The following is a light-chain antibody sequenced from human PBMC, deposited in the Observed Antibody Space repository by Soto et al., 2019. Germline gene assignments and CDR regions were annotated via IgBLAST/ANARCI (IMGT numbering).Light chain of an antibody. Sequence: EIVLTQSPATLSLSPGERATLSCRASQSVSSYLAWYQQNSGQAPRLLISDDSNRATGIPSRFSGSGSGPDLTLTVSSLEPEDFAVYYCQQRSNWLTFGGGTKVELK. J-gene: IGKJ4*01. V-gene: IGKV3-11*01. CDR2: DDS. CDR3: QQRSNWLT. CDR1: QSVSSY.